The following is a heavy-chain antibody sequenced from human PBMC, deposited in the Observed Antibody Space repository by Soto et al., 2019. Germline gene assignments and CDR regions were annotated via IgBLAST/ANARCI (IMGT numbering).Heavy chain of an antibody. Sequence: QVQLVQSGAEVKKPGASVKVSCKASGYSFTSHAMHWVRQAPGQRLEWMGWINAGNGNTKYSRKFQCRVTITRDTSASTAYMELSSLRSEYTAVYYCLGYCSGGSCYSRGYWGQGTLVTVSS. CDR1: GYSFTSHA. D-gene: IGHD2-15*01. CDR3: LGYCSGGSCYSRGY. J-gene: IGHJ4*02. CDR2: INAGNGNT. V-gene: IGHV1-3*01.